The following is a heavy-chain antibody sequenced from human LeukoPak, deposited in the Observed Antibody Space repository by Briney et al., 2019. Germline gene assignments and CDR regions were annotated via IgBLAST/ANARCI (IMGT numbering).Heavy chain of an antibody. V-gene: IGHV4-59*12. CDR2: IYYSGST. CDR3: ARALYSSGWYQTYYFDY. J-gene: IGHJ4*02. CDR1: GGSISSYY. D-gene: IGHD6-19*01. Sequence: SETLSLTCTVSGGSISSYYWSWIRQPPGKGLEWIGYIYYSGSTNYNPSLKSRVTISVDTSKNQFSLKLSSVTAADTAVYYCARALYSSGWYQTYYFDYWGQGTLVTVSS.